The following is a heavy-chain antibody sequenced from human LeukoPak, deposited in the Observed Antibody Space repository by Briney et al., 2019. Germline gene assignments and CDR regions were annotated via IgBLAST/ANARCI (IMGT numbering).Heavy chain of an antibody. CDR2: IYYSGST. CDR1: GGSISSSSYY. CDR3: ARRASLAFDI. J-gene: IGHJ3*02. V-gene: IGHV4-39*01. Sequence: SETLSLTCTVSGGSISSSSYYWGWIRQPPGKGLEWIGSIYYSGSTYYNPSLKSRVTISVDTSKNQFSLKLSSVTAADTAVYYCARRASLAFDIWGQGTMVTVSS.